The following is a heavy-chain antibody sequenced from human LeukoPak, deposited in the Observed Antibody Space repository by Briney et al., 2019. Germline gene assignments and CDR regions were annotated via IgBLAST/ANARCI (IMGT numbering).Heavy chain of an antibody. CDR2: INPNSGGT. V-gene: IGHV1-2*02. J-gene: IGHJ6*03. D-gene: IGHD6-6*01. Sequence: ASVKVSCKASGYTFTGYYMHWVRQAPGQGREWMGWINPNSGGTNYAQKFQGRVTMTRDTSISTAYMELSRLRSDDTAVYYCARDRWYSSSSGFRYYYMDVWGKGTTVTVSS. CDR3: ARDRWYSSSSGFRYYYMDV. CDR1: GYTFTGYY.